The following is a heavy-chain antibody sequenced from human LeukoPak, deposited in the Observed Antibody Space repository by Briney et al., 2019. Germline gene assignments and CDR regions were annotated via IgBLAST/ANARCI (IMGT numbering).Heavy chain of an antibody. J-gene: IGHJ4*02. V-gene: IGHV3-53*01. Sequence: PGGPLRLSCAASGLIVSNNYMRWVPQAPGKGLEGVSVIYSGGSTYYADSVKGRFTISRDNSKNTVYLQMNSLRAEDTAVYYCARYYYDSSGYPYYFDYWGQGTLVTVSS. D-gene: IGHD3-22*01. CDR3: ARYYYDSSGYPYYFDY. CDR1: GLIVSNNY. CDR2: IYSGGST.